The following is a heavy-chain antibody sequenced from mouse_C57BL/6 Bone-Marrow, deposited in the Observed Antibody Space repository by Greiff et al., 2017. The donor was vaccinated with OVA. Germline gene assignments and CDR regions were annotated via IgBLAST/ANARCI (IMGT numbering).Heavy chain of an antibody. V-gene: IGHV2-9-1*01. CDR2: IWTGGGA. CDR3: ASIPYYYGSSSRAMDY. D-gene: IGHD1-1*01. J-gene: IGHJ4*01. Sequence: VTVVESGPGLVAPSQSLSITCTVSGSSLTSYAISWGRQPPGTGLEWVGVIWTGGGANYNSALNSRLSISKDNSNMQVFLKMHSLQTDDTARYDCASIPYYYGSSSRAMDYWGQGTSVTASS. CDR1: GSSLTSYA.